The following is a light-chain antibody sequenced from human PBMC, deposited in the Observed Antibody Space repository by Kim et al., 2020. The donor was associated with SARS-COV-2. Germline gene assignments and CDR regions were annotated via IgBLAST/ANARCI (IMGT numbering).Light chain of an antibody. CDR3: QQYNRYPMT. CDR1: QDITNH. CDR2: AAS. J-gene: IGKJ5*01. Sequence: ASVGDRVNITCRASQDITNHLVWFQQKAGKAPKSLIYAASSLQSGVPSKFGGSGSGTDFTLTISSLQPEDSATYYCQQYNRYPMTFGQGTRLEIK. V-gene: IGKV1-16*02.